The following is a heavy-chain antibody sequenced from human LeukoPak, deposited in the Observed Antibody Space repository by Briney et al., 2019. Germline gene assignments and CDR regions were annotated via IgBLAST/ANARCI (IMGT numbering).Heavy chain of an antibody. CDR2: ISNSGSTI. Sequence: GGSLRLSCAASGFAFRTYEMNWVRQAPGKGLEWVSYISNSGSTIYYADSVKGRFTISRDNSKNTLYLQMSSLRAEDTAVYYCVKGYCSSISCYGDYWGQGTLVTFSS. CDR1: GFAFRTYE. J-gene: IGHJ4*02. CDR3: VKGYCSSISCYGDY. D-gene: IGHD2-2*01. V-gene: IGHV3-48*03.